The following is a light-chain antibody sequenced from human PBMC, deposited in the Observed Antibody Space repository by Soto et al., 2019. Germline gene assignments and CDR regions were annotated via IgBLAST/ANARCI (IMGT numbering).Light chain of an antibody. Sequence: DIQMTQSPSTVSASVGDAVTITCRASQSISTWLAWYQQKPGKAPNLLIYDASTLESGGPAGFSGSRSGTEFTLTISSRQPDDSANYYCQQYNSYPYTFGQGTKLEIK. J-gene: IGKJ2*01. CDR3: QQYNSYPYT. CDR1: QSISTW. CDR2: DAS. V-gene: IGKV1-5*01.